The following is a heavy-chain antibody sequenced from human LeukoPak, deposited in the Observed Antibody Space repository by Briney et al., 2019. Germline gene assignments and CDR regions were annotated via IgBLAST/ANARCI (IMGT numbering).Heavy chain of an antibody. V-gene: IGHV3-30*02. CDR3: AREIWPTVTIPGWTYFDH. CDR1: RFTFSRYG. J-gene: IGHJ4*02. CDR2: IRYDGSNK. D-gene: IGHD4-17*01. Sequence: GGSLRLSCAASRFTFSRYGMHWVRQAPGKGLGWVAFIRYDGSNKYYADSVKGRFTISRDNSKNTPYLQMNSLRAEDTAVYYCAREIWPTVTIPGWTYFDHWGQGALVTVSS.